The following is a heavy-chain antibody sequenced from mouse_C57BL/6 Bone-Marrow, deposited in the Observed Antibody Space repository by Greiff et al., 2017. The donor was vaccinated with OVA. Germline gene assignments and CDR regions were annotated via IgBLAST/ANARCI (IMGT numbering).Heavy chain of an antibody. CDR1: GYTFTSYW. D-gene: IGHD2-2*01. J-gene: IGHJ3*01. Sequence: QVQLQQPGAELVRPGTSVKLSCKASGYTFTSYWMHWVKQRPGQGLEWIGVIDPSDSYTNYNQKFKGKATLTVDTSSSTAYMQLSSLTSEDSAVYYCARSSMVKEFAYWGQGTLITVSA. V-gene: IGHV1-59*01. CDR3: ARSSMVKEFAY. CDR2: IDPSDSYT.